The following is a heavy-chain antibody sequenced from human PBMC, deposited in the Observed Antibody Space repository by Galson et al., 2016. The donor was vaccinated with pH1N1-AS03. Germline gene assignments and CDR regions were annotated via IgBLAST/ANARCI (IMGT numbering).Heavy chain of an antibody. Sequence: SETLSLTCNVSGASISSSSCCWGWIRQPPGKGLEWIGSICYSVTTYYNPSLKSRLTISVETSKNQFSLKLSSVTAADTAVDFCARDHSHSRGYYVSWGPGTSVTVSS. CDR1: GASISSSSCC. CDR3: ARDHSHSRGYYVS. D-gene: IGHD3-22*01. CDR2: ICYSVTT. J-gene: IGHJ4*02. V-gene: IGHV4-39*07.